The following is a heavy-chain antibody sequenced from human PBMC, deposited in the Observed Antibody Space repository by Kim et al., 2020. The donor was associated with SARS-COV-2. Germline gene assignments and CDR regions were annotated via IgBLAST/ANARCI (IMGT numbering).Heavy chain of an antibody. D-gene: IGHD3-10*01. CDR1: GFTFGNYA. V-gene: IGHV3-23*01. CDR2: NSGSGNSR. Sequence: GSLRLSCAASGFTFGNYAVSWVRQAPGKGLEWVSSNSGSGNSRYYADSVKGRFTISRDNSKNTLFLEMNSLRAEDTAVYYCEKDRGGKPWMAGYYYGMDVWGQGTTVTVSS. CDR3: EKDRGGKPWMAGYYYGMDV. J-gene: IGHJ6*02.